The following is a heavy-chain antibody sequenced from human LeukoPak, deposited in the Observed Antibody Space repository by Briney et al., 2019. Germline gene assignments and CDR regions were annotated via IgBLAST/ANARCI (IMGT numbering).Heavy chain of an antibody. D-gene: IGHD1-26*01. CDR1: GFTFSDHA. CDR3: TRLVGAND. V-gene: IGHV3-72*01. J-gene: IGHJ4*02. Sequence: SGGSLRLSCAASGFTFSDHAVDWVRQAPGKGLEWVGRIRNKANSYTTEYAASVQGRFTVSRDDSKNSLYLQMNSMKTEDTAVYYCTRLVGANDWGQGTLVTVSS. CDR2: IRNKANSYTT.